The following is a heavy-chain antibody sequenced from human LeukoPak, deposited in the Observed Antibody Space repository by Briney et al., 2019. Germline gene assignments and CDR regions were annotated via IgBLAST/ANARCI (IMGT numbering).Heavy chain of an antibody. CDR3: ARVRWGYDSSVYFQH. V-gene: IGHV4-34*01. J-gene: IGHJ1*01. CDR1: GGSFSGYY. Sequence: PSETLSLTSAVYGGSFSGYYWSWIRQPPGKGLEWIGEINHSGSTNYNPSLKSRVTISVDTSKNQFSLKLSSVTAADTAVYYCARVRWGYDSSVYFQHWGQGTLVTVSS. CDR2: INHSGST. D-gene: IGHD3-22*01.